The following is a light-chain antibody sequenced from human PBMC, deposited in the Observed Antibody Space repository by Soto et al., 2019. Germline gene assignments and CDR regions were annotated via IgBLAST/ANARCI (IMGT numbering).Light chain of an antibody. CDR3: SSYTSSSTPTYV. J-gene: IGLJ1*01. V-gene: IGLV2-14*01. Sequence: QSALTQPASVSGSPGQSITISCTGTSSDVGGYNYVSWYQQHPGKAPKLMIYDVSNRPSGVSNRFSGSKSGNTASLTISGLQAEDEADYYCSSYTSSSTPTYVFVTGTKLTVL. CDR2: DVS. CDR1: SSDVGGYNY.